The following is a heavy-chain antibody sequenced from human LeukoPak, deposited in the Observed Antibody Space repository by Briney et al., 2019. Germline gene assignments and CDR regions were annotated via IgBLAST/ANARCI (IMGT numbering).Heavy chain of an antibody. V-gene: IGHV4-59*01. CDR2: IYYSGST. Sequence: SETLSLTCTVSGGSISSYYWSWIRQPPGKGLEWIGYIYYSGSTNYIPSLKSRVTISVDTSKNQFSLKLTSVTAADTAVYYCARARQWHLDYWGQGTLVTVSS. D-gene: IGHD6-19*01. CDR3: ARARQWHLDY. J-gene: IGHJ4*02. CDR1: GGSISSYY.